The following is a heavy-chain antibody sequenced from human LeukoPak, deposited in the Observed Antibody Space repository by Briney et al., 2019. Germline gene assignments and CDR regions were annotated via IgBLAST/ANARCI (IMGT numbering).Heavy chain of an antibody. V-gene: IGHV3-33*06. Sequence: GGSLRLSCAASGFTLSTYGMYWVRQAPGKGLEWVAVIWNDGSNKHYADSVKGRFTISRDNSKNTLDLQMNSLRAEDTAVYYCAKDLSSSWFEGLDNSGQGTLVTVSS. CDR1: GFTLSTYG. CDR3: AKDLSSSWFEGLDN. CDR2: IWNDGSNK. D-gene: IGHD6-13*01. J-gene: IGHJ4*02.